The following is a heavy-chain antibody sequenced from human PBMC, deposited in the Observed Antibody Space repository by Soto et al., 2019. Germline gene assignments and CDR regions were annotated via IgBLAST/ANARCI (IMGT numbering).Heavy chain of an antibody. D-gene: IGHD3-16*02. J-gene: IGHJ6*02. V-gene: IGHV1-69*06. CDR1: GGTFNRYT. CDR3: ARLEDGLIIMTIPKNPYGLDV. CDR2: FIPIYRTA. Sequence: QVQLVQSGAEVKPPGSSVRVSCQASGGTFNRYTITWVRQAPGQGLEWMGGFIPIYRTANYAQKFQGRVTITADTSTNTAYMELSSLRSEDTAVYSCARLEDGLIIMTIPKNPYGLDVWGQGTTVTVSS.